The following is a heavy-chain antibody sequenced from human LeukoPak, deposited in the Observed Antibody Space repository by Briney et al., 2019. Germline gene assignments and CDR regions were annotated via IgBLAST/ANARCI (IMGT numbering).Heavy chain of an antibody. D-gene: IGHD6-19*01. J-gene: IGHJ4*02. V-gene: IGHV3-30*02. CDR2: IRYDGSNK. CDR3: AEGSLAVAGTPDY. Sequence: QPGGSLRLSCAASGFTFSSYGMHWVRQAPGKGLEWVAFIRYDGSNKYYADSVKGRFTISRDNSKNTLYLQMNSLRAEDTAVYYCAEGSLAVAGTPDYWGQGTLVTVSS. CDR1: GFTFSSYG.